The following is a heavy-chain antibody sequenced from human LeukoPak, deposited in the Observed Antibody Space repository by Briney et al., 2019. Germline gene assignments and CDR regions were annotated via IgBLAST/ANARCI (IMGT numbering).Heavy chain of an antibody. D-gene: IGHD6-13*01. CDR3: ARSSARSSRVYDY. J-gene: IGHJ4*02. CDR1: GFTVSSYY. Sequence: PGGSLRLSCAASGFTVSSYYMSWVRQAPGKGLEWVSVIYSGGSTYYADSVKGRFTISRDNSKNTLYLQMNSLRAEDTAVYYCARSSARSSRVYDYWGQGTLVTVSS. CDR2: IYSGGST. V-gene: IGHV3-53*01.